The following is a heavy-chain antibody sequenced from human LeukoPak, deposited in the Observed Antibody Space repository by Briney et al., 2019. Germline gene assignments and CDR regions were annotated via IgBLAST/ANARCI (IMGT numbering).Heavy chain of an antibody. J-gene: IGHJ4*02. D-gene: IGHD4-17*01. V-gene: IGHV3-23*01. CDR1: GFTFSSYA. Sequence: GGSLRLSCAASGFTFSSYAMSWVGPAPGQGLAWVSTISGSGGSTYYADSVKGRFTISRDNSKNTLYLQMNSLRAEDTAVYYCAKNYGDYADDYFDYWGQGTLVTVSS. CDR2: ISGSGGST. CDR3: AKNYGDYADDYFDY.